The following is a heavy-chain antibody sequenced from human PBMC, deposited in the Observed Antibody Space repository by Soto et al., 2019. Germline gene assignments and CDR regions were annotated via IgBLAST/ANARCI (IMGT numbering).Heavy chain of an antibody. J-gene: IGHJ6*02. Sequence: PSETLSLTCTGSGGSVSSGSYYWSWIRQPPGKGLEWIGYIYYSGSTNYNPSLKSRVTISVDTSKNQFSLKLSSVTAADTAVYYCAREPVQSYGDDGYYYYYGMDVWGQGTTVTVSS. V-gene: IGHV4-61*01. D-gene: IGHD4-17*01. CDR1: GGSVSSGSYY. CDR2: IYYSGST. CDR3: AREPVQSYGDDGYYYYYGMDV.